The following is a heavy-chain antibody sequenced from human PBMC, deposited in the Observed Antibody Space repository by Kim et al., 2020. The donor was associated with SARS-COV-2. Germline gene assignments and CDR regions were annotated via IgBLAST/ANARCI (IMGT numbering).Heavy chain of an antibody. Sequence: SETLSLTCTVSGGSISSYYWSWIRQPPGKGLEWIGYIYYSGSTNYNPSLKSRVTISVDTSKNQFSLKLSSVTAADTAVYYCARHSWDIVVVVAVLGAFDIWCQGTMVTVSS. CDR3: ARHSWDIVVVVAVLGAFDI. D-gene: IGHD2-15*01. CDR2: IYYSGST. V-gene: IGHV4-59*08. J-gene: IGHJ3*02. CDR1: GGSISSYY.